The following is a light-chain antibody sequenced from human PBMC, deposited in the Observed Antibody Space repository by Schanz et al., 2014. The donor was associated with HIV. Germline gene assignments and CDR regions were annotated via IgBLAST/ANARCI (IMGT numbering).Light chain of an antibody. CDR2: EAS. V-gene: IGKV1-5*03. CDR3: LKYDDESYT. Sequence: DIQMTQSPSTLSASVGDRITITCRASQSISGWLAWYQQKPGEAPNLLISEASTLKSGVPSRFSGSGSGTDFTLTISSLQPDDFATYYCLKYDDESYTFGQGTKLEIK. CDR1: QSISGW. J-gene: IGKJ2*01.